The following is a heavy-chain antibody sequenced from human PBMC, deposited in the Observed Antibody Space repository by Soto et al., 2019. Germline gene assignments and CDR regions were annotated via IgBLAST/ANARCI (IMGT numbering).Heavy chain of an antibody. CDR1: GGTFSSYA. Sequence: QVQLVQSGAEVKKPGSSVKVSCKASGGTFSSYAITWVRQAPGQGLEWMGGIIPIFGTANYAQKFQARVTITADESTSTAYMELSSLRSEETAVYYCARDRSPSSGYYPYWFDPWGQGTLVTVSS. D-gene: IGHD3-22*01. CDR2: IIPIFGTA. J-gene: IGHJ5*02. V-gene: IGHV1-69*12. CDR3: ARDRSPSSGYYPYWFDP.